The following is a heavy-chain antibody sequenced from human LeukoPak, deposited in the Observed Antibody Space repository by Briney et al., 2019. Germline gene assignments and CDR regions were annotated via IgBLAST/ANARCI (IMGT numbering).Heavy chain of an antibody. CDR2: IYYSGST. CDR3: ARGHMVRGFDY. Sequence: PSETLSLTCTVSGGSISSYYWSWIRQPPGKGLEWIGYIYYSGSTNYNPSLKSRVTISVDTSKNQFSLKLSSVTAADTAVYYCARGHMVRGFDYWGQGTLVTVSS. D-gene: IGHD3-10*01. CDR1: GGSISSYY. V-gene: IGHV4-59*01. J-gene: IGHJ4*02.